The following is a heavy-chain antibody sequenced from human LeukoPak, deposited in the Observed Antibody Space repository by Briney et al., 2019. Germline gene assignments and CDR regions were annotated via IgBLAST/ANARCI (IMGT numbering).Heavy chain of an antibody. D-gene: IGHD2-21*02. J-gene: IGHJ4*02. CDR1: GYTFTSYG. V-gene: IGHV1-18*01. CDR2: ISVYNGNT. CDR3: IVAVTAIPH. Sequence: GASVKVSCKASGYTFTSYGINWVRQAPGQGLEWMGWISVYNGNTNYAQKLQGRVTMTTDTSTSTAYMELRSLTSDDTAVYYAIVAVTAIPHWGQGTPVTVSS.